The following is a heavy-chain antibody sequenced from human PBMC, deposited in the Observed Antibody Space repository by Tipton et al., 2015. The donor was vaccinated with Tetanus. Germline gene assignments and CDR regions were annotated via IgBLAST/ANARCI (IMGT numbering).Heavy chain of an antibody. D-gene: IGHD1-1*01. V-gene: IGHV3-30*18. CDR3: AKGSPYDKAYYFDY. CDR1: GFTFSSYG. CDR2: ISYDGSNK. Sequence: SLRLSCAASGFTFSSYGMHWVRQAPGKGLEWVAVISYDGSNKYYADSVKGRLTISRDNSKNTLYLQMNSLRAEDTAVYYCAKGSPYDKAYYFDYWGQGTLVTVSS. J-gene: IGHJ4*02.